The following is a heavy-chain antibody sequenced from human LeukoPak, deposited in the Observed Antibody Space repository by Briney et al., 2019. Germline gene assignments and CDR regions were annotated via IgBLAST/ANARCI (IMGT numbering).Heavy chain of an antibody. CDR1: GYTFTSYG. D-gene: IGHD2-2*01. Sequence: ASVKVSCKASGYTFTSYGISWVRQAPGQGLEWMGWISAYNGNTNYAQKLQGRVTMTTDTSTSTAYMELRSLRSDDTAVYYCAKDPIQLLLNWFDPWGQGTLVTVSS. J-gene: IGHJ5*02. CDR2: ISAYNGNT. CDR3: AKDPIQLLLNWFDP. V-gene: IGHV1-18*01.